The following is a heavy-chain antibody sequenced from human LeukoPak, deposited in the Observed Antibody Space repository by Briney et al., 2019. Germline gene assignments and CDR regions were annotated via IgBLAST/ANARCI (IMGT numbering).Heavy chain of an antibody. CDR2: IYHSGST. J-gene: IGHJ4*02. CDR3: ARSRVAASPNFDY. CDR1: GGSISSGGYS. D-gene: IGHD6-6*01. V-gene: IGHV4-30-2*02. Sequence: PSETLSPTCAVSGGSISSGGYSWSWIRQPPGKGLEWIGYIYHSGSTYYNPSLKSRVTISVDTSKNQFFLKLSSVTAADTAIYYCARSRVAASPNFDYWGQGTLVTVSS.